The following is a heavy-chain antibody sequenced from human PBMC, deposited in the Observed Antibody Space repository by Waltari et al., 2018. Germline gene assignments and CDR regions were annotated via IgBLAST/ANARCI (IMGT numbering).Heavy chain of an antibody. CDR3: ARVEPADYIGTDY. CDR2: ISNEGTRA. V-gene: IGHV3-74*02. D-gene: IGHD1-1*01. J-gene: IGHJ4*02. CDR1: GFPFRYYW. Sequence: EVRLVESGGGSVQPGVTLSLSWVVSGFPFRYYWMHWVRQSPGKGLMWVARISNEGTRARYADSVNGRFTISRDNTKNTLYLQMHSLTAEDTAVYFCARVEPADYIGTDYWGPGTLVTVSS.